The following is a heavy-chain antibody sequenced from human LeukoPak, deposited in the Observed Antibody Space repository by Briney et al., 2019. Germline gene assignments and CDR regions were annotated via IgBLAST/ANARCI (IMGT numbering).Heavy chain of an antibody. J-gene: IGHJ4*02. CDR1: GFTFNNYA. D-gene: IGHD3-10*01. Sequence: PGGSLRLSCAASGFTFNNYAMSWVRHTPGKGLEWVSAITGSGGDTYHADSVKGRFTISRDNSKKTLYLQMNSLRAEDTALYYCAKGGRDSRPYYFDFWGQEILVTVSS. CDR2: ITGSGGDT. V-gene: IGHV3-23*01. CDR3: AKGGRDSRPYYFDF.